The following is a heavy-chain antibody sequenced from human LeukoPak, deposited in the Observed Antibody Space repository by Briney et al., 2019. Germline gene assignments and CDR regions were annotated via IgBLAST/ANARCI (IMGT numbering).Heavy chain of an antibody. V-gene: IGHV3-66*01. CDR3: ASDSYSPEYFQH. CDR1: GFTFSIYA. CDR2: IYSGGST. Sequence: PGGSLRLSCAASGFTFSIYAMSWVRQAPGKGLEWVSVIYSGGSTFYADSVKGRFTISRDNSKNTLYLQMNSLRAEDTAVYYCASDSYSPEYFQHWGQGTLVTVSS. D-gene: IGHD2-15*01. J-gene: IGHJ1*01.